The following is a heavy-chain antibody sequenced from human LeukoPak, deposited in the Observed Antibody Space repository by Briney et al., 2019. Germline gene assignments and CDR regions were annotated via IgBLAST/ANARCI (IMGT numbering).Heavy chain of an antibody. CDR3: ARDSLVRAVAGTDY. V-gene: IGHV1-18*01. CDR1: GYTFTSYG. J-gene: IGHJ4*02. Sequence: ASVKVSCKASGYTFTSYGISWVRQAPGQGLEWMGWISAYNGNTNYAQKLQGRVTMTTDTSTSTAYMELRSLRSDDTAVYYCARDSLVRAVAGTDYWGQGTLVTVSS. CDR2: ISAYNGNT. D-gene: IGHD6-19*01.